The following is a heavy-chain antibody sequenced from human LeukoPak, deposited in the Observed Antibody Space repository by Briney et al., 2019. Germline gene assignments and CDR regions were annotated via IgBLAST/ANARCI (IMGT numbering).Heavy chain of an antibody. D-gene: IGHD6-19*01. J-gene: IGHJ6*04. V-gene: IGHV4-34*01. CDR2: INQSGST. CDR1: GGSFSGYY. Sequence: PSETLSLTCAVYGGSFSGYYWGWIRQPPGKGLEWIGEINQSGSTNYNPSFKSRVTISVDASKDQFSLKVGSVTAADTAVYYCARGTAVAGMPNMDVWGKGTTVTVSS. CDR3: ARGTAVAGMPNMDV.